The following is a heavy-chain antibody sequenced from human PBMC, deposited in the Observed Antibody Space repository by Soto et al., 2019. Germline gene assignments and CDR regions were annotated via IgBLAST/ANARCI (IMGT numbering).Heavy chain of an antibody. D-gene: IGHD3-3*01. CDR2: ISSSGSTI. CDR3: ARVVVTIFGVVHFDY. V-gene: IGHV3-11*01. J-gene: IGHJ4*02. CDR1: GFTFSDYY. Sequence: GGSLRLSCAASGFTFSDYYMSWIRQAPGKGLEWVSYISSSGSTIYYADSVKGRFTISRDNAKNSLYLQMNSLRAEDTAVYYCARVVVTIFGVVHFDYWGQGTLVTVSS.